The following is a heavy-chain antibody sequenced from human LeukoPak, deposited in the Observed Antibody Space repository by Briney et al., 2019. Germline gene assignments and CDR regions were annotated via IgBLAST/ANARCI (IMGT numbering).Heavy chain of an antibody. CDR2: IYYSGST. V-gene: IGHV4-59*01. CDR1: GGSISSYY. D-gene: IGHD6-13*01. J-gene: IGHJ5*02. Sequence: SSETLSLTCTVSGGSISSYYWSWIRQPPGKGLEWIGYIYYSGSTDYNPSLTSRVTISVDTSKNQFSLKLSSVTAADTAVYYCARVGSSWYWFDPWGQGTLVTVSS. CDR3: ARVGSSWYWFDP.